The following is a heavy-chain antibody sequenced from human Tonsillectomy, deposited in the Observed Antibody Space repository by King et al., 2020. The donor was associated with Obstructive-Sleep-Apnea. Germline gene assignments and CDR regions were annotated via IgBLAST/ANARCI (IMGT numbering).Heavy chain of an antibody. CDR2: SRSKAYGGTT. D-gene: IGHD6-19*01. CDR3: TRGPNSSGWDFDY. V-gene: IGHV3-49*03. Sequence: VQLVESGGGLVQPGRSLRLSCTASGFTFGDYAMSWFRQAPGKGLEWVGFSRSKAYGGTTEYAASVKGRFTISRDDSKSIAYLQMNSLKTEDTAVYYCTRGPNSSGWDFDYWGQGTLVTVSS. J-gene: IGHJ4*02. CDR1: GFTFGDYA.